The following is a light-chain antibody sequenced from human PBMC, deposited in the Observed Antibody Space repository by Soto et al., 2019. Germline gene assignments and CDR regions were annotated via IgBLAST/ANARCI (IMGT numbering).Light chain of an antibody. CDR1: SSNIGADYN. CDR2: GNN. J-gene: IGLJ2*01. Sequence: QSVLTQPPSVSGAPGQRVTISCTGTSSNIGADYNVHWYRQLPGTAPKLLIYGNNHRPSGVADRFSGSKSGPSASLAITGIQTEDEDDYYCQSYDTGLRGMIFGGGTKLTVL. V-gene: IGLV1-40*01. CDR3: QSYDTGLRGMI.